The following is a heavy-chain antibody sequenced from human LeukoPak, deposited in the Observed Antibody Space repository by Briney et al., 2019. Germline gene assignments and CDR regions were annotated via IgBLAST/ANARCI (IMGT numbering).Heavy chain of an antibody. CDR2: INHSGST. D-gene: IGHD5-18*01. V-gene: IGHV4-34*01. CDR3: ARGLRYSYVQDY. J-gene: IGHJ4*01. Sequence: PSETLSLTCAVYGGSFSGYYWSWIRQPPGKGLEWIGEINHSGSTNYNPSLKSRVTISVDTSKNQFSLKLSSVTAADTAVYYCARGLRYSYVQDYWGQGTLVTVSS. CDR1: GGSFSGYY.